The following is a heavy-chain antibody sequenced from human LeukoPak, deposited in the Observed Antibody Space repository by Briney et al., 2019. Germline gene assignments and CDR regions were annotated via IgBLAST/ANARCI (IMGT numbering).Heavy chain of an antibody. D-gene: IGHD4-17*01. CDR2: VNHSGYT. V-gene: IGHV4-34*01. J-gene: IGHJ4*02. CDR1: GTSFSSYY. Sequence: SETLSLTCAVSGTSFSSYYWSRIRQPPGKGLEWIGEVNHSGYTNDSPSLKSRVTISVDTSKNQFSLRLRSVTAADTGVYFCARMTTGHDFWGQGTLVTVSS. CDR3: ARMTTGHDF.